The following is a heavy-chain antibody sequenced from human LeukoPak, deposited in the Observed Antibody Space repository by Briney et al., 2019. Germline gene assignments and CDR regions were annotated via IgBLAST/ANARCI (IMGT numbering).Heavy chain of an antibody. CDR3: AKAATFGGVIVIRLYYFDY. J-gene: IGHJ4*02. CDR2: ISGSGGST. Sequence: GGSLRLSCAASGFTFSSYAMSWVRQAPGKGLEWVSAISGSGGSTYYADSVKGRFTISRDNSKNTLYLQMNSLRAEDTAVYYCAKAATFGGVIVIRLYYFDYWGQGTLVTVSS. D-gene: IGHD3-16*02. V-gene: IGHV3-23*01. CDR1: GFTFSSYA.